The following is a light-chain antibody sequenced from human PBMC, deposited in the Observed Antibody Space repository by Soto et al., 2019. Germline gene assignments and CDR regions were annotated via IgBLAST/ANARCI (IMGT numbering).Light chain of an antibody. CDR3: QQYAGSPRT. CDR1: QTVGSSF. CDR2: GAS. V-gene: IGKV3-20*01. J-gene: IGKJ1*01. Sequence: VLTQSPATLSLSPGERATLSCRASQTVGSSFLAWYQQKRGQAPRLLIYGASNRATGIPDRFSGSGSGADFTLTINRVEPEDFAVYFCQQYAGSPRTFGQGTKVDIK.